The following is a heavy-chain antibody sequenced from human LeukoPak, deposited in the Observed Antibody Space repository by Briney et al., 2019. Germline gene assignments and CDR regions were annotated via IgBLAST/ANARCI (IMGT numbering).Heavy chain of an antibody. Sequence: GGSLRLSCAASGFTFSSYWMHWVRQAPGKGLVWVSRINSDGSSTSYADSVKGLFTISRDNAKNTLYLQMNSLRAEDTAVYYCARAVGSSSWYGGAWFDPWGQGTLVTVSS. CDR1: GFTFSSYW. CDR3: ARAVGSSSWYGGAWFDP. CDR2: INSDGSST. V-gene: IGHV3-74*01. J-gene: IGHJ5*02. D-gene: IGHD6-13*01.